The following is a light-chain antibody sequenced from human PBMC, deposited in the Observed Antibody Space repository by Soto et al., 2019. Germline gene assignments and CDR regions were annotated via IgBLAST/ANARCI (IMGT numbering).Light chain of an antibody. V-gene: IGLV2-14*03. CDR2: DVN. Sequence: QSALTQPASVSGSPGQSITISCAGTSSDVGAYNYVSWYQHHPGKAPKLMIYDVNNRPSGDSNRFSGSKSGNTASLTISGLQAEDEADYYCSSCRSGATYVFGSGTKVTVL. J-gene: IGLJ1*01. CDR1: SSDVGAYNY. CDR3: SSCRSGATYV.